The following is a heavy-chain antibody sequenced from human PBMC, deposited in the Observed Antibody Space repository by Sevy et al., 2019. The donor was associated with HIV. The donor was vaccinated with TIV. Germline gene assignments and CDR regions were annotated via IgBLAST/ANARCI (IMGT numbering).Heavy chain of an antibody. Sequence: GGSLRLSCAASGFTFSNAWMSWVRQAPGKGLEWVGRIKSKTDGGTTDYAAPVKGRFTISRDDSKNTLYLQMNSLKTEDTAMYYCTTEGRFKQQLGGDYWGQGTLVTVSS. CDR3: TTEGRFKQQLGGDY. V-gene: IGHV3-15*01. J-gene: IGHJ4*02. CDR1: GFTFSNAW. D-gene: IGHD6-13*01. CDR2: IKSKTDGGTT.